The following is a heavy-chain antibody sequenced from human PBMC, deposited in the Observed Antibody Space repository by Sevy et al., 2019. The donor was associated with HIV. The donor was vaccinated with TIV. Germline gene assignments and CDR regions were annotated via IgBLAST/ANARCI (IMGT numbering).Heavy chain of an antibody. Sequence: GGSLRLSCAASGFSFSGAWMRWVRQAPGEGLEWVGRIKSNSDGGTADYGAAVKGRFTISRDDSKNAIYLRLNSLKSEDTAVYYCTTDAGMTHRYALQHWGRGTLVTVSS. D-gene: IGHD1-20*01. J-gene: IGHJ1*01. V-gene: IGHV3-15*01. CDR3: TTDAGMTHRYALQH. CDR1: GFSFSGAW. CDR2: IKSNSDGGTA.